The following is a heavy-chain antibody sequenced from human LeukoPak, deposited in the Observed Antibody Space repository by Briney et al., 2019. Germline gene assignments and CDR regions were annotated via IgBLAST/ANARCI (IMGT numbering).Heavy chain of an antibody. Sequence: GRSLRLSCAASGFSFSNYEMNWVRQAPGKGLEWISHISNTGDIIHYADSVEGRFIISRDNAKDSLYLQMNSLRVEDTAVYYCLRGDRRDYWGQGTLVTASS. CDR3: LRGDRRDY. CDR2: ISNTGDII. CDR1: GFSFSNYE. J-gene: IGHJ4*02. V-gene: IGHV3-48*03.